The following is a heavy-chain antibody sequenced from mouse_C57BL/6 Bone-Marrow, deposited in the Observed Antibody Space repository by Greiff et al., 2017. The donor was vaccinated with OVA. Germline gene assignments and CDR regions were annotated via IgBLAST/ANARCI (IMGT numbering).Heavy chain of an antibody. CDR1: GYTFTSYG. D-gene: IGHD2-2*01. V-gene: IGHV1-81*01. CDR2: IYPRSGNN. Sequence: VQLQESGAELARPGASVKLSCKASGYTFTSYGISWVKQRTGQGLEWIGEIYPRSGNNYYNEKFKGKATLTAYKSTSTAYMELRSLTSEDAAVYFCAREVTTFDYWGQGTTLTVSA. CDR3: AREVTTFDY. J-gene: IGHJ2*01.